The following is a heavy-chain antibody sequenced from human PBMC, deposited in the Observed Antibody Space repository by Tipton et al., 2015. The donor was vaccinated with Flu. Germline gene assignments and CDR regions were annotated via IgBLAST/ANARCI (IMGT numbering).Heavy chain of an antibody. V-gene: IGHV4-59*08. J-gene: IGHJ3*02. CDR1: GGSISSYY. Sequence: TLSLTCTVSGGSISSYYWSWIRQPPGKGLEWIGNIYYSGSTNYNPSLKSRVTISVDTSKNQFSLKLSSVTAADTAVYYCARRGDSSGLLAFDIWGQGTMVTVSS. CDR3: ARRGDSSGLLAFDI. CDR2: IYYSGST. D-gene: IGHD3-22*01.